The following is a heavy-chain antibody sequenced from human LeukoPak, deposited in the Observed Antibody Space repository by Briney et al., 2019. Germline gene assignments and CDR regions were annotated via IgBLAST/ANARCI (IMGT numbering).Heavy chain of an antibody. D-gene: IGHD3-22*01. CDR3: AKVSGLEVRITSYFDY. J-gene: IGHJ4*02. Sequence: GGSLRLSCTASGFTSSSYAMTWVRQAPGKGLEWVSALSGSGDNTYSADSVKGRFTISRDNSKNTLYLQMNSLRAEDTALYYCAKVSGLEVRITSYFDYWGQGTLVTVSS. CDR1: GFTSSSYA. V-gene: IGHV3-23*01. CDR2: LSGSGDNT.